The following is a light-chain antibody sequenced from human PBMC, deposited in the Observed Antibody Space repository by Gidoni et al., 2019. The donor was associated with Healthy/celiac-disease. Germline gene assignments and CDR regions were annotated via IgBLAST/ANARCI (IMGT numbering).Light chain of an antibody. CDR3: QQRSNWPPIT. J-gene: IGKJ5*01. CDR1: QSVSSY. V-gene: IGKV3-11*02. Sequence: EIVLTQSPATLSLSPGERATLSCRAIQSVSSYLARYQQKPAQAPRLLTPEASNRAPCIPDRVRGSGFGGGFTVTNSTQEPGDFAVYYCQQRSNWPPITFGQGTRLEIK. CDR2: EAS.